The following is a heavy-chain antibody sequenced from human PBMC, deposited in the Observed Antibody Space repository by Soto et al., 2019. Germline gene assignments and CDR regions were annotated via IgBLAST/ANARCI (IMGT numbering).Heavy chain of an antibody. Sequence: QVQLVESGGGVVQPGRSLRLSCAASGFTFSSYGMHWVRQAPGKGLEWVAVISYDGSNKYYADSVKGRFTISRDNSKNTLYLQMNSLRAEDTAVYYCANEAAAAVTDYWGQRTLVTVSS. CDR1: GFTFSSYG. CDR2: ISYDGSNK. V-gene: IGHV3-30*18. CDR3: ANEAAAAVTDY. D-gene: IGHD6-13*01. J-gene: IGHJ4*02.